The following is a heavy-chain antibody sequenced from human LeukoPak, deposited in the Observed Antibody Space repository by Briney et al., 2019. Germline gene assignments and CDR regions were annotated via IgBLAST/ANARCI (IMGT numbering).Heavy chain of an antibody. CDR1: GYTFSSYG. J-gene: IGHJ4*02. D-gene: IGHD4/OR15-4a*01. CDR3: ARDTGGSPYGDFHY. CDR2: ISAYNGNT. V-gene: IGHV1-18*01. Sequence: GASVTVSCKAFGYTFSSYGVSWVRQAPGQGLEWMGWISAYNGNTNYAQKFQGRVTLTTDISTSTAYMEVGSLRSDDTAVYYCARDTGGSPYGDFHYWGQGTLVTVSS.